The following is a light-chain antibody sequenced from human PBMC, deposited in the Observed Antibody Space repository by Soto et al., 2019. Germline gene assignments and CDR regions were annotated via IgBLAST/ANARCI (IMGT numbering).Light chain of an antibody. J-gene: IGLJ2*01. CDR1: SSNIGAGYD. CDR2: ANN. CDR3: QAWDSSTAV. Sequence: QSVLTQPPSVSGAPGQRVTISCTGSSSNIGAGYDVHWYQQFPGTAPKLLIYANNNRPSGVPDRFSGSNSGNTATLTISGTQAMDEADYYCQAWDSSTAVFGGGTKLTVL. V-gene: IGLV1-40*01.